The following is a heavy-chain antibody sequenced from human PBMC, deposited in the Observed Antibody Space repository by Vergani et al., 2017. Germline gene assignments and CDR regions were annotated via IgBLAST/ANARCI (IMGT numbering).Heavy chain of an antibody. D-gene: IGHD2-2*02. CDR1: GFTFSSYA. CDR3: AVPPSVVVPAAISS. CDR2: ISGSGGST. V-gene: IGHV3-23*01. Sequence: EVQLLESGGGLVQPGGSLRLSCAASGFTFSSYAMSWVRRAPGKGLEWVSAISGSGGSTYYADSVTGRFTISRDNSKNTLYLQMNSLRAEDTAVYYCAVPPSVVVPAAISSWGQGTLVTVSS. J-gene: IGHJ5*02.